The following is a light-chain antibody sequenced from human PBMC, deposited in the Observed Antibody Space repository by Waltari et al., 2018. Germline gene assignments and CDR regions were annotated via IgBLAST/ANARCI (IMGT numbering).Light chain of an antibody. CDR1: QSVSSKY. CDR2: GAS. CDR3: QQYGSSPPIS. V-gene: IGKV3-20*01. Sequence: DMELTQSPGSLSMSPGERITLSCRASQSVSSKYLAWYQQKPGQAPRLLIYGASSRATGIPDRFSGSGSGTDFTLTISRLEPEDFAVYYCQQYGSSPPISFGQGTRLEIK. J-gene: IGKJ5*01.